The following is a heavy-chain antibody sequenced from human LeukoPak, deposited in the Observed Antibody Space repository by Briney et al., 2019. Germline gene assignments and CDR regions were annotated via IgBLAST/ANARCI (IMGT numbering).Heavy chain of an antibody. D-gene: IGHD3-10*01. Sequence: ASVKVSCKASGYTFTSYYMHWVRQAPGQGLEWMGIINPSGGSTSYAQKFQGRVTLTRDMSTSTDYLELSSLRSEDTAVYYCAREYGSGSYYLYYYMDVWGKGTTVTISS. V-gene: IGHV1-46*01. CDR2: INPSGGST. CDR1: GYTFTSYY. CDR3: AREYGSGSYYLYYYMDV. J-gene: IGHJ6*03.